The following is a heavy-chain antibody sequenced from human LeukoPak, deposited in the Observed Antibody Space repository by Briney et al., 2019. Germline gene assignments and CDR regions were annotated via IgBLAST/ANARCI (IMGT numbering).Heavy chain of an antibody. D-gene: IGHD3-22*01. V-gene: IGHV1-2*02. CDR3: ARDLYYYDSSGLVGAFDV. J-gene: IGHJ3*01. CDR2: INPKSGGT. CDR1: GYTFTGSY. Sequence: GASVKVSCMASGYTFTGSYIHWVRQAPGRGLEWMGWINPKSGGTNYAQNQGRVTMTRDTSISTAYMSRLRSDDTAVYYCARDLYYYDSSGLVGAFDVWGQGTMVTVSS.